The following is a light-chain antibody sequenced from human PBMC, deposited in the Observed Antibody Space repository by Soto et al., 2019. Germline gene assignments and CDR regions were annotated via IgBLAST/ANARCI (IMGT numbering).Light chain of an antibody. CDR3: QQTYSTPWT. J-gene: IGKJ1*01. CDR1: QSLNNY. CDR2: DAS. Sequence: DIQMTQSPSTLSASVGDRVTITCRASQSLNNYLAWYQQKPGKAPKLLIYDASTLERGVPSRFSGTGSGTEFTLTISSLQPEDFATYYCQQTYSTPWTFGQGTKVDIK. V-gene: IGKV1-5*01.